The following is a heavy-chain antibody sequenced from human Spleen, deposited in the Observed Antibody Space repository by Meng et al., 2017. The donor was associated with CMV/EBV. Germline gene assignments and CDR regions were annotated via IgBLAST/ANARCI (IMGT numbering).Heavy chain of an antibody. CDR2: IQNDGTT. J-gene: IGHJ4*02. Sequence: GGSLRLSCAASGFTFSSYEMNWVRQAPGKGLEWVSIIQNDGTTYYTDSVKGRFTISRDNSKNTLYLQMNSLRTEDTAVYYCASHDFWSGNRDYWGQGALVTVSS. D-gene: IGHD3-3*01. V-gene: IGHV3-66*02. CDR1: GFTFSSYE. CDR3: ASHDFWSGNRDY.